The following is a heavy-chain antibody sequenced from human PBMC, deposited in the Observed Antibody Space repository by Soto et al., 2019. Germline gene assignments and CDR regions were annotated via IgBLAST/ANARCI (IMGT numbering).Heavy chain of an antibody. V-gene: IGHV1-18*01. CDR3: ARSNDQYYGFWSGYQDNNWLVP. CDR1: GYTFTRYG. D-gene: IGHD3-3*01. Sequence: ASVKVSWKTSGYTFTRYGISWVRQAPGQGPEWMGWISGYDGRTNFAQKVQDRVTMTTDTSTSTVYMELRSLRSDDTAVYYWARSNDQYYGFWSGYQDNNWLVPSGQGSLVPVSS. CDR2: ISGYDGRT. J-gene: IGHJ5*02.